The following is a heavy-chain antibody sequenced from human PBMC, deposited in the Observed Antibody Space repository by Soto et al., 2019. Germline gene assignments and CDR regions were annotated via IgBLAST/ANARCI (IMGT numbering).Heavy chain of an antibody. CDR1: GGSFSGYY. V-gene: IGHV4-34*01. D-gene: IGHD3-22*01. CDR3: ARLYYYDSSGYPYYYGMDV. CDR2: INHSGST. Sequence: SETLSLTCAVYGGSFSGYYWSWIRQPPGKGLEWIGEINHSGSTNYNPSLKSRVTISVDTSKNQFSLKLSSVTAADTAVYYCARLYYYDSSGYPYYYGMDVWGQGTTVTVSS. J-gene: IGHJ6*02.